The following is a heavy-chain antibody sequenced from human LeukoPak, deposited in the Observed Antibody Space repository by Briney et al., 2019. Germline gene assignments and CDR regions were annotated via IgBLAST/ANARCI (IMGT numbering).Heavy chain of an antibody. D-gene: IGHD3-22*01. CDR3: AKDMNYYDSSGALDY. V-gene: IGHV3-9*03. J-gene: IGHJ4*02. Sequence: GGSLRLSCAASGFTFDDYAMHWVRQAPGKGLEWVSGISWNSGSIGYADSVKGRFTISRDNAKNSLYLQMNSLRAEDMALYYCAKDMNYYDSSGALDYWGQGTLVTVSS. CDR1: GFTFDDYA. CDR2: ISWNSGSI.